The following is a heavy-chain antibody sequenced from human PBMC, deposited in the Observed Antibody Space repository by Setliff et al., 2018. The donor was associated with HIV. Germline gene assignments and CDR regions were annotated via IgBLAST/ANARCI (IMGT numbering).Heavy chain of an antibody. Sequence: TSETLSLTCTVSGGSINSGTYYWSWIRQPAGKGLEWIGRVYNSGSANYNPSLTSRVTMSVDTSKNQLSLNLSSLTAADTAIYYCARGAEYPNWYFDLWGRGTLVTSPQ. CDR3: ARGAEYPNWYFDL. CDR1: GGSINSGTYY. J-gene: IGHJ2*01. V-gene: IGHV4-61*02. CDR2: VYNSGSA.